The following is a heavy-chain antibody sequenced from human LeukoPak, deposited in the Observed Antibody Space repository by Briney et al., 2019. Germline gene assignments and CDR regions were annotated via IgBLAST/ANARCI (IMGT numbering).Heavy chain of an antibody. CDR2: IYHSGST. CDR3: ARLTAVGTVWFDP. J-gene: IGHJ5*02. V-gene: IGHV4-39*01. Sequence: PSHTLSLTCTASGGSITSGPYYWNWHPQPPGTGLEWIGSIYHSGSTYYHTSHKSRTTISVNTSNKHFSLTLSSGSAATTAVYSCARLTAVGTVWFDPWGEGTLVTVSS. D-gene: IGHD6-13*01. CDR1: GGSITSGPYY.